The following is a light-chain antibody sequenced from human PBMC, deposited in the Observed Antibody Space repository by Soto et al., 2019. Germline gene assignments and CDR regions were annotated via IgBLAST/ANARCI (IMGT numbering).Light chain of an antibody. J-gene: IGKJ1*01. V-gene: IGKV1-5*01. Sequence: DIQMTQSPSTLSASVGDRVTITCRASQSISSWLAWYQQKPGQAPKLLIYDVSSLESGVPSRFSGSGSGTEFTLTISSLQPEDFATYYCQQYNSYPWTFGQGTKVDIK. CDR1: QSISSW. CDR2: DVS. CDR3: QQYNSYPWT.